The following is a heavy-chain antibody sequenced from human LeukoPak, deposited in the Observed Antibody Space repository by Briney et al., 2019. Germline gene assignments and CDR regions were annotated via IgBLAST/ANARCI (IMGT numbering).Heavy chain of an antibody. CDR1: GFTFSSYD. V-gene: IGHV3-13*01. CDR2: IGTAGDT. Sequence: GGSLRLSCAASGFTFSSYDMHWVRQATGKGLEWVSAIGTAGDTYYPGSVKGRFTISRENAKNSLYLQMNSLRAGDTAVYYCARAVGYSGSWYFRGSVRYYFDYWGQGTLVTVSS. D-gene: IGHD6-13*01. J-gene: IGHJ4*02. CDR3: ARAVGYSGSWYFRGSVRYYFDY.